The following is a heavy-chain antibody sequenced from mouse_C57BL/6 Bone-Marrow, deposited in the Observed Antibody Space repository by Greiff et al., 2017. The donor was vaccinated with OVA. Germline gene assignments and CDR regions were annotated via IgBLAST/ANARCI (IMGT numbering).Heavy chain of an antibody. CDR2: IWSDGST. CDR1: GFSLTSYG. Sequence: QVQLKESGPGLVAPSQRLSITCTVSGFSLTSYGVHWVRQPPGKGLEWLVVIWSDGSTTYNSALKSRLSISKDNSKSQVFLKMNSLQTDDTAMYYCARHGGWLLLFDYWGQGTTLTVSS. J-gene: IGHJ2*01. CDR3: ARHGGWLLLFDY. D-gene: IGHD2-3*01. V-gene: IGHV2-6-1*01.